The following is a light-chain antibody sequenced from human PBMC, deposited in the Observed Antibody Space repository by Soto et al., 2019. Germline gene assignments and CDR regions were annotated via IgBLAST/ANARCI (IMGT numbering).Light chain of an antibody. V-gene: IGLV2-14*01. CDR1: SSDVGGRNF. Sequence: QSVLTQPASVYGSPGQSITISCNGTSSDVGGRNFVSWYQQHPGKAPKVMIYAVSQRPSGVSNRFSGSKSGNTASLTISGLQAEDEADYYCSSYTSSSTLLYVFGTGTKLTVL. CDR2: AVS. CDR3: SSYTSSSTLLYV. J-gene: IGLJ1*01.